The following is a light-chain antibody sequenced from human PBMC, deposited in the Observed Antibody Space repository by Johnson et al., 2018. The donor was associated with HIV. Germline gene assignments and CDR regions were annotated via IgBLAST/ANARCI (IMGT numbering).Light chain of an antibody. Sequence: QSVLTQPPSVSAAPGQKVTISCSGSSSNIGNNYVSWYQQLPGTAPKLLIYENNMRPSGIPVRFSGSKSGTSATLGIAGLQTGDEADYYCGTWDNSLSTGAVFGTGTKVTVL. J-gene: IGLJ1*01. V-gene: IGLV1-51*02. CDR3: GTWDNSLSTGAV. CDR1: SSNIGNNY. CDR2: ENN.